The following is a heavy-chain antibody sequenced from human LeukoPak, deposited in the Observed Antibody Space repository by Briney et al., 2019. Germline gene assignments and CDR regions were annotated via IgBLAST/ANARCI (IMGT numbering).Heavy chain of an antibody. CDR2: INPSGGST. V-gene: IGHV1-46*01. Sequence: PGASVKVSCKASGYTFTSYYMHWVRQAPGQGLEWMGIINPSGGSTSYAQKFQGRVTITRDMSTSTVYMELSSLRSEDTAVYYCARSAATTVVTLVAFDYWGQGTLVTVSS. D-gene: IGHD4-23*01. J-gene: IGHJ4*02. CDR3: ARSAATTVVTLVAFDY. CDR1: GYTFTSYY.